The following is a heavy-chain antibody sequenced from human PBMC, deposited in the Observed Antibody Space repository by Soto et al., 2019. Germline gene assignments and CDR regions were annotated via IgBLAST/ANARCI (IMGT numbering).Heavy chain of an antibody. CDR2: IYYSGST. CDR1: GGSVSSGSYY. V-gene: IGHV4-61*01. Sequence: TVSGGSVSSGSYYWSWIRQPPGKGLEWIGYIYYSGSTNYNPSLKSRVTISVDTSKNQFSLKLSSVTAADTAVYYCARLHYGMDVWGQGTTVTVSS. J-gene: IGHJ6*02. CDR3: ARLHYGMDV.